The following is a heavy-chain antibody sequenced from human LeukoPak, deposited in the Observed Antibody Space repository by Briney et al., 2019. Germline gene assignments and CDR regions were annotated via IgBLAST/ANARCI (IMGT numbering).Heavy chain of an antibody. V-gene: IGHV4-34*01. CDR2: INHSGST. Sequence: PETLSLTCAVYGGSFSGYYWSWVRQPPGKGLEWIGEINHSGSTNYNPSLKSRVTISVDTSKNQFSLKLRSLTAADTAVYYCARDSDILTGYYYYYGMDVWGQGTTVTVSS. J-gene: IGHJ6*02. D-gene: IGHD3-9*01. CDR3: ARDSDILTGYYYYYGMDV. CDR1: GGSFSGYY.